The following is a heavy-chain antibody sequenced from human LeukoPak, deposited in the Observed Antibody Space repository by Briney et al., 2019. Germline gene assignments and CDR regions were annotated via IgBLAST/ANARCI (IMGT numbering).Heavy chain of an antibody. Sequence: GGSLRLSCAPSGFTSSNYWMSWVRQAPGKGLEWVANIKTDGSEKSYVNSVKGRFTISRDNAKNSLFLQMNSLRAEDTAIYFCARDWDGSGWSFDYWGQGTLVTVSS. CDR2: IKTDGSEK. CDR3: ARDWDGSGWSFDY. V-gene: IGHV3-7*01. D-gene: IGHD6-19*01. J-gene: IGHJ4*02. CDR1: GFTSSNYW.